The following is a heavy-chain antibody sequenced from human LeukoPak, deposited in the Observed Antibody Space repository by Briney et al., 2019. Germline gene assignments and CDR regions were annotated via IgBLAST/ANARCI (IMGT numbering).Heavy chain of an antibody. CDR2: ISYDGSNK. J-gene: IGHJ4*02. V-gene: IGHV3-30*18. CDR1: GSTFSSYG. CDR3: AKDLSIAVAGTGDYFDY. Sequence: GGSLRLSCAASGSTFSSYGMHWVRQAPGKGLEWVAVISYDGSNKYYADSVKGRFTISRDNSKNTLYLQMNSLRAEDTAVYYCAKDLSIAVAGTGDYFDYWGQGTLVTVSS. D-gene: IGHD6-19*01.